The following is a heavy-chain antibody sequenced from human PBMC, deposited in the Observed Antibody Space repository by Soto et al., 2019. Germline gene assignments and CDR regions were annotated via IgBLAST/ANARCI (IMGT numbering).Heavy chain of an antibody. V-gene: IGHV4-59*01. D-gene: IGHD5-12*01. CDR2: IYYSGST. J-gene: IGHJ4*02. CDR3: ARDVREYSGYGFDY. CDR1: GGSISSYY. Sequence: LETLSLTCTVSGGSISSYYWSWIRQPPGKGLEWIGYIYYSGSTNYNPSLKSRVTISVDTSKNQFSLKLSSVTAADTAVYYCARDVREYSGYGFDYWGQGTLVTVSS.